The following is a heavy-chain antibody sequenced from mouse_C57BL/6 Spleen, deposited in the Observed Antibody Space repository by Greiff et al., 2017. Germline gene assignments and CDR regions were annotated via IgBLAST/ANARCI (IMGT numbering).Heavy chain of an antibody. CDR1: GYTFTSYW. D-gene: IGHD1-1*01. V-gene: IGHV1-7*01. Sequence: VQLQQSGAELAKPGASVTLSCKASGYTFTSYWMHWVKQRPGQGLEWIGDINPSSGYTKYNQKFKDKATMTADKSSSTAYMQLSSLTYEDSAVYYCGRYYYGSSYDWYFDVWGTGTTVTVSS. CDR3: GRYYYGSSYDWYFDV. J-gene: IGHJ1*03. CDR2: INPSSGYT.